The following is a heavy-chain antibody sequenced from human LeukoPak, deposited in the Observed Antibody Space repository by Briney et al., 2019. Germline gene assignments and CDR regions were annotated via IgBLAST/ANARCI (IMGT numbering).Heavy chain of an antibody. CDR2: IYYSGST. CDR1: GGSISSSSYY. CDR3: ARNDDSFRSGYDGGYYYMDV. J-gene: IGHJ6*03. Sequence: SETLSLTCTVSGGSISSSSYYWGWIRQPPGKGLEWIGSIYYSGSTNYNPSLKSRVTIFLDMSGKEISLGLKSVTAADTAVYYCARNDDSFRSGYDGGYYYMDVWGKGTTVTVSS. D-gene: IGHD3-3*01. V-gene: IGHV4-39*01.